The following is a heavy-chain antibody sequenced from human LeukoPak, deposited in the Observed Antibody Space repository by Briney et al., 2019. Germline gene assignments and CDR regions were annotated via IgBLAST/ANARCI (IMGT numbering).Heavy chain of an antibody. CDR2: IYYSGST. CDR1: GGSTSSYY. V-gene: IGHV4-59*01. Sequence: PSETLSLTCTVSGGSTSSYYWSWIRQPPGKGLEWIGYIYYSGSTNYNPSLKSRVTISVDTSKNQFSLKLSSVTAADTAVYYCAAEIVVGATRLYYFDYWGQGTLVTVSS. J-gene: IGHJ4*02. D-gene: IGHD1-26*01. CDR3: AAEIVVGATRLYYFDY.